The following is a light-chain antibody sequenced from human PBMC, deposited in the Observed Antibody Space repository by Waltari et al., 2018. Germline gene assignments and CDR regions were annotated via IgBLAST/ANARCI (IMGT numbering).Light chain of an antibody. Sequence: DIRMTQSPSTLSASVGDRVTITCRASQTISYWLAWYQLKPGKAPKLLIYQTSYLQTGVPSRFSGSGSETEFTLTISSLQPGDFATYSCQQYNSYPGTFGQGTKVEI. CDR2: QTS. V-gene: IGKV1-5*03. CDR3: QQYNSYPGT. J-gene: IGKJ1*01. CDR1: QTISYW.